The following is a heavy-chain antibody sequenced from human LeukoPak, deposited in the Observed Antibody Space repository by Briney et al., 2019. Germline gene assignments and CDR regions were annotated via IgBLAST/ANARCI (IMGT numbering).Heavy chain of an antibody. Sequence: ASVKVSCKASGYTFTSYAMHWVRQAPGQRLEWMGWINAGNGNTKYSQKFQGRVTITRETSASTAYMELSSLRSEDTAVYYCARGPIPNCSGGNCINWFDPWGQGTLVTVSS. D-gene: IGHD2-15*01. CDR3: ARGPIPNCSGGNCINWFDP. CDR1: GYTFTSYA. CDR2: INAGNGNT. V-gene: IGHV1-3*01. J-gene: IGHJ5*02.